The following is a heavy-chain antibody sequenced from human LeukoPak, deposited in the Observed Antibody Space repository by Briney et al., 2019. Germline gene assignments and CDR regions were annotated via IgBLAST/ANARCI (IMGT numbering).Heavy chain of an antibody. V-gene: IGHV3-23*01. CDR1: GFTFSTFA. CDR3: ATSPYYDSSDKSYYFAY. CDR2: ISGGGGST. D-gene: IGHD3-22*01. Sequence: GGSLILSCAASGFTFSTFAMSWVRQAPGKGLEWVSAISGGGGSTYYADSVKGRFTISRDNSKNTLYLQMNSLRAEDTAVYSCATSPYYDSSDKSYYFAYWGQGTLVTVSS. J-gene: IGHJ4*02.